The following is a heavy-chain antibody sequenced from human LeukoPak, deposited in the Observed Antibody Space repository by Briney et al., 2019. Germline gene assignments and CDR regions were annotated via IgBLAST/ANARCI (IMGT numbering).Heavy chain of an antibody. CDR2: IDPSDSYT. Sequence: GESLKISCKGSGYSFTSYWISRVRQMPGKGLEWMGRIDPSDSYTNYSPSFQGHVTISADKSISTAYLQWSSLKASDTAMYYCARRVVAGPGDYYGMDVWGKGTTVTVSS. V-gene: IGHV5-10-1*01. CDR1: GYSFTSYW. D-gene: IGHD6-19*01. CDR3: ARRVVAGPGDYYGMDV. J-gene: IGHJ6*04.